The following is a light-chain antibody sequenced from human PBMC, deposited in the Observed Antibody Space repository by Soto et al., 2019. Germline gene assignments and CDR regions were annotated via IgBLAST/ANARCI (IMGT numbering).Light chain of an antibody. CDR2: EVS. Sequence: QSALTQPASVSGSPGQSITISCTGTSSDVGGYNYVSWYQQHPGKAPKLMIYEVSNRPSGVSNRFSGSKSGNTASLTISGLQAEDEADYYCSSYTSSSPLVFGTGTKVTVL. CDR1: SSDVGGYNY. CDR3: SSYTSSSPLV. V-gene: IGLV2-14*01. J-gene: IGLJ1*01.